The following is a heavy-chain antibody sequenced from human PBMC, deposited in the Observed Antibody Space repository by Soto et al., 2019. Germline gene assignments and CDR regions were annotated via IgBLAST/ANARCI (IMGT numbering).Heavy chain of an antibody. D-gene: IGHD4-17*01. CDR1: GGSISSGGYS. V-gene: IGHV4-30-2*01. J-gene: IGHJ4*02. Sequence: SETLSLTCAVSGGSISSGGYSWSWIRQPPGKGLEWIGYIYHSGSTYYNPSLKSRVAISVDRSKNQFSLKLSSVTAADTAVYYCARAPLNGDFDYWGQGTLVTVSS. CDR2: IYHSGST. CDR3: ARAPLNGDFDY.